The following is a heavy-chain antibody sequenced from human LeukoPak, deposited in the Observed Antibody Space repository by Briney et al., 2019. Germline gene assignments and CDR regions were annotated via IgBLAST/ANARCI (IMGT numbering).Heavy chain of an antibody. V-gene: IGHV4-59*08. CDR1: GGSISSYY. Sequence: PSETLSLTCTVSGGSISSYYWTWIRQTPGKGLEWIAFVHYIGTTNYDPSLKSRVTKSLDTSKNQFSLKLTSVSAADTAVYYCARRFGGSQGEGFDYWGQGTLVTVSS. J-gene: IGHJ4*02. CDR2: VHYIGTT. D-gene: IGHD1-26*01. CDR3: ARRFGGSQGEGFDY.